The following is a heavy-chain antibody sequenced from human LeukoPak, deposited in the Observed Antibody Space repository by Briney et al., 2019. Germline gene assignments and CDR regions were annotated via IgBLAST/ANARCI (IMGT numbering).Heavy chain of an antibody. Sequence: SETLSLTCTVSGDSISSYYWSWIRQPPGKGLEWIGYIHTSGSTNYNRSLKSRVTISVDTSKNQFSLKLSSVTAADTAVYYCARRRMLGVSGGCCWFDPWGQGTLVTVSS. J-gene: IGHJ5*02. CDR2: IHTSGST. CDR3: ARRRMLGVSGGCCWFDP. V-gene: IGHV4-4*09. CDR1: GDSISSYY. D-gene: IGHD3-16*01.